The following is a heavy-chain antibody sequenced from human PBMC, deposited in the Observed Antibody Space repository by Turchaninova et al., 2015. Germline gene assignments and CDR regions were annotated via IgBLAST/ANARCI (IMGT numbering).Heavy chain of an antibody. J-gene: IGHJ4*02. CDR2: IKTTTGGGTT. V-gene: IGHV3-15*01. CDR3: TTDMPWYEEPPEY. CDR1: GFTFTKAW. D-gene: IGHD3-10*01. Sequence: GGSLRLSCAAYGFTFTKAWMSWVRQAPGKGLEWVGRIKTTTGGGTTEYAAPVKGRFTISIDDSKNTLYLQMSSLKTEDTAVYYCTTDMPWYEEPPEYWGQGTLVTVSS.